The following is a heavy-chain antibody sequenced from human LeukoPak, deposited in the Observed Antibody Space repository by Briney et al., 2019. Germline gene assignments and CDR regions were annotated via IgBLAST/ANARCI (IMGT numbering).Heavy chain of an antibody. J-gene: IGHJ3*02. V-gene: IGHV1-18*04. CDR3: ACSSAYYYDSSGGAFDI. D-gene: IGHD3-22*01. Sequence: ASVKVSCKASGYTFTSYGISWVRQAPGQGLEWMGWISAYNGNTNYAQKLQGRVTMTRNTSISTAYMELSSLRSEDTAVYYCACSSAYYYDSSGGAFDIWGQGTMVTVSS. CDR1: GYTFTSYG. CDR2: ISAYNGNT.